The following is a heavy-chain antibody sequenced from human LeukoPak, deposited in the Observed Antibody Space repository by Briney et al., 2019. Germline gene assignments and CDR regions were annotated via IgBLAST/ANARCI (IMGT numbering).Heavy chain of an antibody. D-gene: IGHD3-10*01. CDR3: AREGITMVRGVISR. CDR2: IYTSGST. CDR1: GGSISSGSYY. Sequence: PSQTLSLTCTVSGGSISSGSYYWSWIRQPAGKGLEWIGRIYTSGSTNYNPSLKSRVTISVDTSKNQFSLKLSSVTAADTAVYYCAREGITMVRGVISRWGQGTLVTVSS. J-gene: IGHJ4*02. V-gene: IGHV4-61*02.